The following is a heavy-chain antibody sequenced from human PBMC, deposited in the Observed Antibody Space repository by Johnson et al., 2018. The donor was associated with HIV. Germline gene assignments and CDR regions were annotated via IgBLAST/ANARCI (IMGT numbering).Heavy chain of an antibody. V-gene: IGHV3-9*01. CDR2: ISWNSGSI. D-gene: IGHD6-6*01. Sequence: VQLVESGGGLVQPGRSLRLSCAASGFTFDDYAMHWVRQAPGKGLEWVSGISWNSGSIGYADSVKGRFTISRDNAKNSLYLQMNSLRAEDTAVYYCAGLRAARPRSFDIWGQVTMVTVSS. CDR3: AGLRAARPRSFDI. CDR1: GFTFDDYA. J-gene: IGHJ3*02.